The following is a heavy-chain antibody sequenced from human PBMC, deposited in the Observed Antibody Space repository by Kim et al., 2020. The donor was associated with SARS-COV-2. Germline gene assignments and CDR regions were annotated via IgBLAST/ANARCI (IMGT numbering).Heavy chain of an antibody. D-gene: IGHD2-2*01. CDR2: IYYSGST. J-gene: IGHJ6*02. V-gene: IGHV4-39*01. CDR3: ARMADCSSTSCHLGGYYYGMDV. Sequence: SETLSLTCTVSGGSISSSSYYWGWIRQPPGKGLEWIGSIYYSGSTYYNPSLKSRVTISVDTSKNQFSLKLSSVTAADTAVYYCARMADCSSTSCHLGGYYYGMDVWGQGTTVTVSS. CDR1: GGSISSSSYY.